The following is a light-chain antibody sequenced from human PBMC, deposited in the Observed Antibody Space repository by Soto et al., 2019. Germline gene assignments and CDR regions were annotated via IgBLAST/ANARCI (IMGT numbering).Light chain of an antibody. CDR3: QQYGSSPWT. Sequence: EIVLTQSPGTLSLSPGERATLFCRASQSVSNSDLAWYQQKPGQALRLLIYGASSRATGIPDRFSGSGSGTALTLTINRLEPDDFAVYYCQQYGSSPWTFGQGTKVEIK. J-gene: IGKJ1*01. V-gene: IGKV3-20*01. CDR2: GAS. CDR1: QSVSNSD.